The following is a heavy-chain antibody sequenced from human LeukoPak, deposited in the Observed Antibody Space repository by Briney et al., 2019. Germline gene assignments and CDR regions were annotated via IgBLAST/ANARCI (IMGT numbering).Heavy chain of an antibody. J-gene: IGHJ3*02. V-gene: IGHV4-34*01. CDR3: ARTGGYYHPDDAFDI. D-gene: IGHD3-22*01. CDR1: GGSFSGYY. Sequence: SETLSLTCAVYGGSFSGYYWSWIRQPPGKGLEWIGEINHSGSTNYNPSLKSRVTISVDTSKNQFSLKLSSVTAADTAVYYCARTGGYYHPDDAFDIWGQGTMVTVSS. CDR2: INHSGST.